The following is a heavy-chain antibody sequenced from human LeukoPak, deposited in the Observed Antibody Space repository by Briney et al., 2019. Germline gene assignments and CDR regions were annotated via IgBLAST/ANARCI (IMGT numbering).Heavy chain of an antibody. CDR3: AREIVHSGGDC. V-gene: IGHV1-2*02. CDR1: GYTFTDYS. D-gene: IGHD1-26*01. J-gene: IGHJ4*02. Sequence: ASVKVSCKASGYTFTDYSIHWVRQAPGQGLEWMGWITPKNGDTSYTQKFQGRVTMARDTSISTAHMELSRLTSDDTAVYYCAREIVHSGGDCWGQGTLVIVSS. CDR2: ITPKNGDT.